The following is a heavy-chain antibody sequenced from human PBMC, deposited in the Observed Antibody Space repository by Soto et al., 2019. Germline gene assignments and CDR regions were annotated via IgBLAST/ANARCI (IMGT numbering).Heavy chain of an antibody. J-gene: IGHJ4*02. Sequence: PGGSLRLSXASSGFTFSTYTMNWVRQAPGKGLEWVSSINGSTYYADSVKGRFTISRDNSKNTLYLQMDSLRAEDTAVYYCATQITGTTKSNYWAQGTLVTVSS. CDR2: INGST. D-gene: IGHD1-7*01. V-gene: IGHV3-23*01. CDR1: GFTFSTYT. CDR3: ATQITGTTKSNY.